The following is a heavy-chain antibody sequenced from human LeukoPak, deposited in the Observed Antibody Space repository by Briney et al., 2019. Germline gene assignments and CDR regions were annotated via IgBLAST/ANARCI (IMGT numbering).Heavy chain of an antibody. CDR3: AREGYCSGGSCYSGIIDY. Sequence: ASVKVSCKASGYSFTRYFIHWVRQAPGQGLEWMGWISPYNGNTNYAQKLQGRVTMTTDTSTSTASMELRSLRSDDTALYYCAREGYCSGGSCYSGIIDYWGQGTLVTVSS. CDR2: ISPYNGNT. D-gene: IGHD2-15*01. V-gene: IGHV1-18*04. CDR1: GYSFTRYF. J-gene: IGHJ4*02.